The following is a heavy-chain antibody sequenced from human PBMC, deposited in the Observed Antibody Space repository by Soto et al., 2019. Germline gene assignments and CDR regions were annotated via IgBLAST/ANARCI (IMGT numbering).Heavy chain of an antibody. D-gene: IGHD6-25*01. J-gene: IGHJ4*02. CDR3: ARDGYNRGGFDY. Sequence: QVQLVESGGGVVPPGGSLRDSCVVSGFTFSSYNMHWVRQATGEGLEWVAVISFDGANTFYADSVKGRFTISRDISRDTLYLQMSRLRVEDTAVYYCARDGYNRGGFDYWGQGTLVSVSS. CDR2: ISFDGANT. V-gene: IGHV3-30-3*01. CDR1: GFTFSSYN.